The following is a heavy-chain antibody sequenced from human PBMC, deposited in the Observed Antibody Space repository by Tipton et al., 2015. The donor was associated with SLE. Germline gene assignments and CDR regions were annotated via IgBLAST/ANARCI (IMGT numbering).Heavy chain of an antibody. CDR2: IYYSGST. CDR3: AREPIVGFGALYTDY. V-gene: IGHV4-39*07. D-gene: IGHD2-21*01. J-gene: IGHJ4*02. Sequence: TFSSYAMGWIPQPPGKGLEWIGSIYYSGSTYYNPSLKSRVTISVDTSKNQFSLRLTSVTAADTAVYYCAREPIVGFGALYTDYWGQGTLVTVSS. CDR1: TFSSYA.